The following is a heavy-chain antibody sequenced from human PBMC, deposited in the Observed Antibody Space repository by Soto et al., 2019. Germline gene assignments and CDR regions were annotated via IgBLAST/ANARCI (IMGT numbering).Heavy chain of an antibody. D-gene: IGHD3-16*01. Sequence: QVQLQESGPGLVKPSETLSVTCTVSGGSVSSGNYYWSWIRQPPGKGLEWIGYLYDSGSTAYNPSRKSRVTISVDTSKNQFSLKLSSVTAADTAVYYCARNVKGLVWRYYYGRDVWGQGTTVTVSS. V-gene: IGHV4-61*01. CDR3: ARNVKGLVWRYYYGRDV. CDR2: LYDSGST. J-gene: IGHJ6*02. CDR1: GGSVSSGNYY.